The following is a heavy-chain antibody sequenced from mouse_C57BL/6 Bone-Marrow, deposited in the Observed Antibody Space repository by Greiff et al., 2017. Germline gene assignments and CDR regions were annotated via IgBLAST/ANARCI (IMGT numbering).Heavy chain of an antibody. CDR2: ISSGGSYT. Sequence: EVHLVESGGDLVKPGGSLKLSCAASGFTFSSYGMSWVRQTPDKRLEWVATISSGGSYTYYPDSVKGRFTISRDNAKNTLYLQMSSLKSEDTAMYYCARLITTLVAKGFDYWGQGTTLTVSS. CDR3: ARLITTLVAKGFDY. CDR1: GFTFSSYG. V-gene: IGHV5-6*01. D-gene: IGHD1-1*01. J-gene: IGHJ2*01.